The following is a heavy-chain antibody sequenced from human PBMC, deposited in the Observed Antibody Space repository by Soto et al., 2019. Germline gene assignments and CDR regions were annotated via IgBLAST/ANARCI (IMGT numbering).Heavy chain of an antibody. Sequence: PSETLSLTCAVSGGSISSGGYSWSWIRQPPGKGLEWIGYIYHSGSTYYNPSLKSRVTISVDRSKNQFSLKLSSVTAADTAVYYCARVLGDYGGYFDYWGQGTLVTVSS. CDR2: IYHSGST. V-gene: IGHV4-30-2*01. J-gene: IGHJ4*02. D-gene: IGHD4-17*01. CDR3: ARVLGDYGGYFDY. CDR1: GGSISSGGYS.